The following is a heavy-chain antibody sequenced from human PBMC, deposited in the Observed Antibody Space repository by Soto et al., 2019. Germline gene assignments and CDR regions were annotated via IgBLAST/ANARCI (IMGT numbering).Heavy chain of an antibody. CDR1: GYTFTGYY. Sequence: QVQLVQSGAEVKKPGASVKVSCKASGYTFTGYYMHWVRQAPGQGLEWMGWINPNSGGTNYAQTFQGWVTMTRDTSISTVYMDLSRLRSADTAVYYCARTWNKVGAAFAVGYFDFWGLGTLVTVSS. CDR3: ARTWNKVGAAFAVGYFDF. V-gene: IGHV1-2*04. CDR2: INPNSGGT. J-gene: IGHJ4*02. D-gene: IGHD1-26*01.